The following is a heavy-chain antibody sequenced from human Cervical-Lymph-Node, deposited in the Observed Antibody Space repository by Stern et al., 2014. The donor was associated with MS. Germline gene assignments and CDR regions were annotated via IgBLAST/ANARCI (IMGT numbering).Heavy chain of an antibody. CDR2: ISGSGGNT. V-gene: IGHV3-23*01. J-gene: IGHJ4*02. D-gene: IGHD2-15*01. Sequence: EVQLLESGGGLVQPGGSLRLSCAASGFTFSSYAMSWVRQAPGKGLEWISGISGSGGNTYYATSVKGRFTISRDNSKNTLYLQMSSLRAEDTAEYYCAKEGRLGYCSGGSCYPIYWGQGTLVTVSS. CDR3: AKEGRLGYCSGGSCYPIY. CDR1: GFTFSSYA.